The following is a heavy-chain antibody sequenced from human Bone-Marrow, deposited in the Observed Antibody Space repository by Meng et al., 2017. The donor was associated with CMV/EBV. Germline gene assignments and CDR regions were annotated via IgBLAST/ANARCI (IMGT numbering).Heavy chain of an antibody. D-gene: IGHD3-3*01. V-gene: IGHV4-38-2*02. Sequence: SETLSLTCTVSGYSISSGYYWGWIRQPPGKGLEWIGSIYHSGSTYYNPSLKSRVTISVDTSKNQFSLKLSSVTAADTAVYYCARAGFWSGYYRYYFDYWGQGTLVTCYS. CDR3: ARAGFWSGYYRYYFDY. CDR2: IYHSGST. CDR1: GYSISSGYY. J-gene: IGHJ4*02.